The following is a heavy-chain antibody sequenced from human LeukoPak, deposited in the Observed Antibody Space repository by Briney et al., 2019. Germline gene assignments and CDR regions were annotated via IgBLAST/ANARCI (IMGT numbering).Heavy chain of an antibody. V-gene: IGHV4-38-2*02. Sequence: SETLSLTCTVSGYSISSGYYWGWIRQPPGKGLEWIGSIHHSGSTNYNPSLKSRVTISLDTSKNQFSLKLSSVTAADTAVYYCARHRYYYDSSGYGNFDYWGQGTLVTVSS. CDR3: ARHRYYYDSSGYGNFDY. CDR2: IHHSGST. CDR1: GYSISSGYY. J-gene: IGHJ4*02. D-gene: IGHD3-22*01.